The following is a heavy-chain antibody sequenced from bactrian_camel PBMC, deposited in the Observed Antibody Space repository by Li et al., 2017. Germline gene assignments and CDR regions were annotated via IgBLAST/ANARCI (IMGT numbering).Heavy chain of an antibody. J-gene: IGHJ6*01. V-gene: IGHV3S1*01. CDR2: INTGDGST. CDR1: GFQYSPYC. Sequence: HVQLVESGGGSVQAGGSLRLSCAGIGFQYSPYCMAWFRQGIGKEREGVAIINTGDGSTFYADSVKGRFTISEDNARNMFSLQMDSLKPVDTATYYCAAGSIKYGGSCGSYADFGYWGQGTQVTVS. D-gene: IGHD6*01. CDR3: AAGSIKYGGSCGSYADFGY.